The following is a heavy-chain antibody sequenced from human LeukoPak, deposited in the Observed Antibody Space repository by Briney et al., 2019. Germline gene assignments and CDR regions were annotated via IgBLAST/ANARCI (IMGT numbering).Heavy chain of an antibody. D-gene: IGHD5-18*01. CDR2: IYPGGSDS. CDR3: ARHGYGYFDY. CDR1: GYTFPTYW. V-gene: IGHV5-51*01. Sequence: GESLKISCKGSGYTFPTYWIAWVRQMPGKGLEWMGIIYPGGSDSRYSPSFQGQVTISADKSISTAYLQWSSLKASDTAMYYCARHGYGYFDYWGQGTLVTVSS. J-gene: IGHJ4*02.